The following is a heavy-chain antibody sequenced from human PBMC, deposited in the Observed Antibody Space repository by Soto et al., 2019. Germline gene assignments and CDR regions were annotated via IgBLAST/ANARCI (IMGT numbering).Heavy chain of an antibody. D-gene: IGHD3-22*01. Sequence: GASVKVSCKASGGTFSSYTISWVRQAPGQGLEWMGRIIPNSGGTNYAQKFQGWVTMTRDTSISTAYMELSRLRSDDTAVYYCARGLAPNCYYYGMDVWAQGTTVTVSS. CDR2: IIPNSGGT. CDR1: GGTFSSYT. V-gene: IGHV1-2*04. J-gene: IGHJ6*02. CDR3: ARGLAPNCYYYGMDV.